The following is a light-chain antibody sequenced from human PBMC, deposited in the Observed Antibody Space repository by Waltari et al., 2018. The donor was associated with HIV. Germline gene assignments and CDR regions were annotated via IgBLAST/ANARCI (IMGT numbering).Light chain of an antibody. J-gene: IGLJ3*02. Sequence: QTVVTQEQSFSVSPGGTVTLTCGLSSGSVSTSYYLSWYQQTPGQAPRTLSYSTNTRSSGVPERFSGSILGNKAALTITGAQADDESDYYVVLFMGNGIWVFGGGTKLTVL. V-gene: IGLV8-61*01. CDR2: STN. CDR3: VLFMGNGIWV. CDR1: SGSVSTSYY.